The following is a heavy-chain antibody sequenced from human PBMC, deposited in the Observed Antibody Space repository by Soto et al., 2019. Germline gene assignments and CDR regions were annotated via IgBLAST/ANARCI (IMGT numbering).Heavy chain of an antibody. J-gene: IGHJ4*02. Sequence: QVQLQESGPGLVKPSQTLSLTCTVSGGSISSGGYYWSWIRQHPGKGLEWIGYIYYSGSTYYNPSLKSRVTISVDTSKNQFSLKLSSVTAADTAVYCCARSPSAWRVEGYYFDYWGQGTLVTVSS. CDR1: GGSISSGGYY. V-gene: IGHV4-31*03. CDR2: IYYSGST. D-gene: IGHD6-19*01. CDR3: ARSPSAWRVEGYYFDY.